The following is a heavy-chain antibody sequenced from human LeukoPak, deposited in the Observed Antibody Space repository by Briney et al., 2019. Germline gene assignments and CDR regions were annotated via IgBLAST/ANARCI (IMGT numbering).Heavy chain of an antibody. CDR2: IIPIFGTA. V-gene: IGHV1-69*13. D-gene: IGHD6-13*01. CDR1: GGTFTSYA. CDR3: ARGRGSSSWYNY. Sequence: ASVTVSFTASGGTFTSYAISWVRQAPGQGLEWMGGIIPIFGTANYAQKFQGRVTITADESTSTAYMELSSLRSEDTAVYYCARGRGSSSWYNYWGQGTLVTVSS. J-gene: IGHJ4*02.